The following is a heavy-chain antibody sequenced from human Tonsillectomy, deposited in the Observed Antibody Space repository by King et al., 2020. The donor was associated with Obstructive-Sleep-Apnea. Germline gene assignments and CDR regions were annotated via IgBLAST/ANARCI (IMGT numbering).Heavy chain of an antibody. D-gene: IGHD3-16*01. Sequence: VQLVESGGGVVQPGRSLRLSCAASGFTFSSYAIHWVRQAPAKGLEWVAVISYDGSNKYYADSVKGRSTISRDNSKNTLYLQMNSLRAEDTAVYYCAREGYSYAYPRALYYFDYWGQGTLVTVSS. CDR2: ISYDGSNK. J-gene: IGHJ4*02. CDR3: AREGYSYAYPRALYYFDY. V-gene: IGHV3-30*04. CDR1: GFTFSSYA.